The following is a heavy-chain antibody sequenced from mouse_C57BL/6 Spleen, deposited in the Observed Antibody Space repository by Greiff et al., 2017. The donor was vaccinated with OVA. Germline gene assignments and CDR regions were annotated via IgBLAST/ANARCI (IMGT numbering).Heavy chain of an antibody. D-gene: IGHD2-5*01. CDR2: IYPGSGST. J-gene: IGHJ4*01. CDR3: ARFSNYDYYAMDY. Sequence: QVQLQQPGAELVKPGASVKMSCKASGYTFTSYWITWVKQRPGQGLEWIGDIYPGSGSTNYNEKFKSKATLTVDTSSSTAYMQLSSLTSEASAVYSCARFSNYDYYAMDYWGQGTSVTVSS. CDR1: GYTFTSYW. V-gene: IGHV1-55*01.